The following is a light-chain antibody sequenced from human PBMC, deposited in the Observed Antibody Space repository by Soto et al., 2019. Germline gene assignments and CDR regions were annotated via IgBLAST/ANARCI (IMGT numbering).Light chain of an antibody. J-gene: IGKJ4*01. CDR3: QQSYRSPLS. V-gene: IGKV1-39*01. CDR2: GAS. CDR1: QSISNN. Sequence: DIQMTQSPSSLSAAVGDRVTITCRASQSISNNLNWYQQKPGKAPRLLIYGASSLHSGVPSRFSGSGSGTDFTLVISSLQPEDFTTYYCQQSYRSPLSVGGGTTVVIK.